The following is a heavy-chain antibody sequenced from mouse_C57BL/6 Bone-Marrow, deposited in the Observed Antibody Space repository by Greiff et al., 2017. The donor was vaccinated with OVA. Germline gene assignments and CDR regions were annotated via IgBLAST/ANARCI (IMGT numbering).Heavy chain of an antibody. CDR3: AREDTTVVANWYFDV. CDR1: GYAFSSSW. V-gene: IGHV1-82*01. Sequence: QVQLQQSGPELVKPGASVKISCKASGYAFSSSWMNWVKQRPGKGLEWIGRIYPGDGDTNYNGKFKGKATLTADKSSSTAYMQLSSLTSEDSAVYFCAREDTTVVANWYFDVWGTGTTVTVSS. CDR2: IYPGDGDT. D-gene: IGHD1-1*01. J-gene: IGHJ1*03.